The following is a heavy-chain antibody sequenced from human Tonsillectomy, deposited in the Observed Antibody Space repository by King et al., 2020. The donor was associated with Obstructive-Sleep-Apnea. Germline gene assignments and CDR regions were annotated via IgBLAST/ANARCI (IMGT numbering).Heavy chain of an antibody. V-gene: IGHV3-7*03. CDR2: INQDGSQK. Sequence: QLVQSGGGLVQPGGSLRVSCAASGFIFNNYWMSWVRQAPGKGLEWVANINQDGSQKYYVDSVKGRFTISRDNAKNSLFLQMNGLRAEDTALYYCARALHFASGSYRYWGQGTLVTVSS. CDR3: ARALHFASGSYRY. CDR1: GFIFNNYW. D-gene: IGHD3-10*01. J-gene: IGHJ4*02.